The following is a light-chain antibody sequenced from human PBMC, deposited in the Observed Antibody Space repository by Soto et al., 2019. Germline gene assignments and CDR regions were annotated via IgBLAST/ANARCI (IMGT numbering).Light chain of an antibody. J-gene: IGKJ4*01. CDR2: GAS. V-gene: IGKV3-20*01. CDR3: QQYVSIPLT. CDR1: QSVSSSY. Sequence: ESVLTQSPGTLSLSPGERATLSCRASQSVSSSYLAWYQQKPGQAPRLLIYGASSRATGIPDRFSGSGSGTDFTLTISRLEPEDFAVYYCQQYVSIPLTFGGGTKVDIK.